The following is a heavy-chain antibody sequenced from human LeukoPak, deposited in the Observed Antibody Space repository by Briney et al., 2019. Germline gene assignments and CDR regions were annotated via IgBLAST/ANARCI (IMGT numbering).Heavy chain of an antibody. CDR2: ISSSGSTI. V-gene: IGHV3-11*01. Sequence: AGSLRLSCAASGFTFSDYYMSWIRQAPGKGLEWVSYISSSGSTIYYADSVKGRFTISRDNAKNSLYLQMNSLRAEDTAVYYCARVVKQWLGHHFDYWGQGTLVTVSS. CDR3: ARVVKQWLGHHFDY. CDR1: GFTFSDYY. J-gene: IGHJ4*02. D-gene: IGHD6-19*01.